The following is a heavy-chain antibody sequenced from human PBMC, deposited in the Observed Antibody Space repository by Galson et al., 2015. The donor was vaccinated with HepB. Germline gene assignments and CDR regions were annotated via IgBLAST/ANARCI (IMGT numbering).Heavy chain of an antibody. CDR3: ARGGDIVVVVAAETDWFDP. CDR2: INAGNGNT. CDR1: GYTFTSYA. V-gene: IGHV1-3*01. D-gene: IGHD2-15*01. J-gene: IGHJ5*02. Sequence: SVKVSCKASGYTFTSYAMHWVRQAPGQRLEWMGWINAGNGNTKYSQKFQGRVTITRDTSASTAYMELSSLRSEDTAVYYCARGGDIVVVVAAETDWFDPWGQGTLVTVSS.